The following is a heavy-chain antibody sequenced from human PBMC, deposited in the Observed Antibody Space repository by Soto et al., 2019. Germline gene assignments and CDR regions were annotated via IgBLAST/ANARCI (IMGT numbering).Heavy chain of an antibody. CDR2: INPNSGGT. J-gene: IGHJ6*02. CDR3: AREGYYDSGGYYYYGMDV. V-gene: IGHV1-2*02. CDR1: GYTFTGYY. Sequence: ASVKVSCKASGYTFTGYYMHWVRQAPGQGLEWMGWINPNSGGTNYARKFQGRVTMTRDTSISTAYMELSRLRSDDTAVYYCAREGYYDSGGYYYYGMDVWGQGTTVTVSS. D-gene: IGHD3-22*01.